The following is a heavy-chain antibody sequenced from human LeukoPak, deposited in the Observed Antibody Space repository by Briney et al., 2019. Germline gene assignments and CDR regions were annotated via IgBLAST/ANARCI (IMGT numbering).Heavy chain of an antibody. J-gene: IGHJ3*02. V-gene: IGHV3-7*01. Sequence: GGSLRLSCAASGFTFSIYWMSWVRQAPGKGLEWVATIKEDGSEKYYVDSVKGRPTISRDNAKNSLYLQMNSLSAEDTAVYYCARGESNAFDIWGQGTMVTVSS. CDR3: ARGESNAFDI. CDR1: GFTFSIYW. CDR2: IKEDGSEK.